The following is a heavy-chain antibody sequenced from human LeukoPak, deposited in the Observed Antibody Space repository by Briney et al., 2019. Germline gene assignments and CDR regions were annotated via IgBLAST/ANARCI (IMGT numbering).Heavy chain of an antibody. CDR3: ARGSSGYYPHYDY. CDR1: GGSISNYY. CDR2: IYYSGSS. V-gene: IGHV4-59*12. Sequence: PSETLSLTCTVSGGSISNYYWTWIRQPPGKALEWIGYIYYSGSSSYNPSLKSRVTISVDKSKNQFSLKLSSVTAADTAVYYCARGSSGYYPHYDYWGQGTLVTVSS. D-gene: IGHD3-22*01. J-gene: IGHJ4*02.